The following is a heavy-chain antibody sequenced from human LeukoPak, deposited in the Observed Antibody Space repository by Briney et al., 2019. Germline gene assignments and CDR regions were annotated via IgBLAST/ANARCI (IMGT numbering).Heavy chain of an antibody. Sequence: SETLSLTCAVYGGSFSGYYWSWIRQPPGKGLEWIGEINHSGSTNYNPSLKSRVTISVDTSKNQFSLKLSSVTAADTAVYCCARAYNYYGSGSYIFWGQGTLVTVSS. D-gene: IGHD3-10*01. J-gene: IGHJ4*02. CDR1: GGSFSGYY. V-gene: IGHV4-34*01. CDR3: ARAYNYYGSGSYIF. CDR2: INHSGST.